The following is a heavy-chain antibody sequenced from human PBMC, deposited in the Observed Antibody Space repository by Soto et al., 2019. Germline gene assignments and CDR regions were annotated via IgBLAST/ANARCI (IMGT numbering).Heavy chain of an antibody. D-gene: IGHD3-9*01. J-gene: IGHJ4*02. CDR2: IYPGDSDT. V-gene: IGHV5-51*01. CDR1: GYSFTSYW. Sequence: GESLKISCKGSGYSFTSYWIGWVRQMPGKGLEWMGIIYPGDSDTRYSPSFQGQVTISADKSISTAYLQWNSLKASDTAMYYCARVQMWAYYDILTGYFGYWGQGTLVTVSS. CDR3: ARVQMWAYYDILTGYFGY.